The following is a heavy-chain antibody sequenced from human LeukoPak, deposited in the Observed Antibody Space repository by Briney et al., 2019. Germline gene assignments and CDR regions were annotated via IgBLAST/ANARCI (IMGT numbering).Heavy chain of an antibody. CDR1: GYTFTTYA. CDR2: ISGYNGNT. Sequence: GASVKVSCKASGYTFTTYAISWVRQAPGQGLEWMGWISGYNGNTKYAQKVKGRVTVTTDTSTSTAYMELRSLRSDDTAVYYCARGYSYGSDYYYGMDVWGQGTTVTVSS. D-gene: IGHD5-18*01. J-gene: IGHJ6*02. V-gene: IGHV1-18*01. CDR3: ARGYSYGSDYYYGMDV.